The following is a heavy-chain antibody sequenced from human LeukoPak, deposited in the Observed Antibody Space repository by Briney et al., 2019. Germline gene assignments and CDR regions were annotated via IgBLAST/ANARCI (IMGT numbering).Heavy chain of an antibody. CDR1: GFTFSSYW. D-gene: IGHD6-19*01. Sequence: GGSLRLSCAASGFTFSSYWMSWVRQAPGKGLEWVASINPDGSEKYYVETVKGRVTISRNNAKNSLYLQMNSLRAEDTALYYCARAPSEGWFDPWGQGTLVTVSS. V-gene: IGHV3-7*01. CDR3: ARAPSEGWFDP. J-gene: IGHJ5*02. CDR2: INPDGSEK.